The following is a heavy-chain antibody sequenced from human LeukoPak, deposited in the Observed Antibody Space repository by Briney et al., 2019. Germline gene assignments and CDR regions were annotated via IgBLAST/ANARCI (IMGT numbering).Heavy chain of an antibody. V-gene: IGHV4-59*08. Sequence: SETLSLTCTVSGDSISGYYWSWIRQPPGKGLEWIGYLYYSGYTNYNPSLTSRVTISIDTSNNHFSLKLSSVTAADTAVYYCARGPLAYSGADCSVDAFDIWGQGTVVTVSS. CDR3: ARGPLAYSGADCSVDAFDI. D-gene: IGHD2-21*02. CDR1: GDSISGYY. CDR2: LYYSGYT. J-gene: IGHJ3*02.